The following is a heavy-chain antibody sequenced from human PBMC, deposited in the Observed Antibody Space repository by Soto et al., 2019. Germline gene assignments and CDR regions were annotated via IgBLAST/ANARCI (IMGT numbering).Heavy chain of an antibody. D-gene: IGHD6-19*01. V-gene: IGHV3-21*01. J-gene: IGHJ6*02. CDR2: ITSSRSYI. CDR3: ARETIAVSGTASDGMDV. Sequence: EVQLVESGGGLVKPGGSLRLSCAASGFSFSSYTMNWVRQAPGKGLEWVSSITSSRSYIYYSDSVQGRFTISRDNAKNSLYLQMNSRRAEDTAVYYCARETIAVSGTASDGMDVWGQGTTVTVSS. CDR1: GFSFSSYT.